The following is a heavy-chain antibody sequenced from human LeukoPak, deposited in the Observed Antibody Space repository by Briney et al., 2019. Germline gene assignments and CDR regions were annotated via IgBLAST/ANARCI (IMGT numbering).Heavy chain of an antibody. CDR1: GFTFSSYS. CDR3: AIFAVTKGYFDY. CDR2: ISSSSSYI. Sequence: GGFLRLSCAASGFTFSSYSMNWVRQAPGKGLEWVSSISSSSSYIYYADSVKGRFTISRDNAKNSLYLQMNSLRAEDTAVYYCAIFAVTKGYFDYWGQGTLVTVSS. V-gene: IGHV3-21*01. J-gene: IGHJ4*02. D-gene: IGHD4-17*01.